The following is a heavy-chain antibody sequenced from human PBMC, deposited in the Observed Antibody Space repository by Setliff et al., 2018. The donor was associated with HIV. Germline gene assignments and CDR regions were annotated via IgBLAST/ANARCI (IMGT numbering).Heavy chain of an antibody. CDR3: AREARYQDRYYYYMDV. J-gene: IGHJ6*03. Sequence: ASVKVSCKASGYTFTSYYLHWVRQAPGQGLEWMGMINPSGGSTTYAQKFQGRVTMTRDTSASTVYMELSSLRSEDTAVYYCAREARYQDRYYYYMDVWGKGTTVTVSS. D-gene: IGHD1-20*01. CDR2: INPSGGST. CDR1: GYTFTSYY. V-gene: IGHV1-46*03.